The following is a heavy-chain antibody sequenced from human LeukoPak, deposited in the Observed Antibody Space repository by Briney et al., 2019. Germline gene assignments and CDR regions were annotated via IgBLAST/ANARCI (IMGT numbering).Heavy chain of an antibody. CDR3: ARDMGYSSGWADY. CDR1: GFPSSSYT. D-gene: IGHD6-19*01. J-gene: IGHJ4*02. CDR2: ISSSSSYI. V-gene: IGHV3-21*01. Sequence: GGSLTPSWPASGFPSSSYTMNWVRQAPGKGLNWFSSISSSSSYIYYADSVKGRFTISRDNAKNSLYLQMNSLRAEDTAVYYCARDMGYSSGWADYWGQGTLVTVSS.